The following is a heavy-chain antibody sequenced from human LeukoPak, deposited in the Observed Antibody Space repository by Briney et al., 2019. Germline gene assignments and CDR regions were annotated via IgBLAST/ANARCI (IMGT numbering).Heavy chain of an antibody. CDR3: AKDRPNGMDA. Sequence: GGSLRLSCTASGFSFTSYVLNWIRQAPGKGLEWVSGINGLGDGTYYADSVKGRFSISRDNSRNTMYLQMNSLGAEDTAVYYCAKDRPNGMDAWGQGTTVTVSS. J-gene: IGHJ6*02. V-gene: IGHV3-23*01. CDR2: INGLGDGT. CDR1: GFSFTSYV.